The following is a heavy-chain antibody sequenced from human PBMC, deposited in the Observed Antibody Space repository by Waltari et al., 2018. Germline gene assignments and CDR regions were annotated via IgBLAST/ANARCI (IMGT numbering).Heavy chain of an antibody. CDR1: GFNVSSNY. Sequence: EVQLVESGGGLIQPGGSLRLSCAASGFNVSSNYMNWVRQAPGKGLELVPGIMSGGSTYYEDPVKGRFTISRDNAKNTSYLQMNSRRAEDTAVYYCESCTPGDSSGYYDACDIWGQGTMVTVSS. J-gene: IGHJ3*02. CDR2: IMSGGST. D-gene: IGHD3-22*01. CDR3: ESCTPGDSSGYYDACDI. V-gene: IGHV3-53*01.